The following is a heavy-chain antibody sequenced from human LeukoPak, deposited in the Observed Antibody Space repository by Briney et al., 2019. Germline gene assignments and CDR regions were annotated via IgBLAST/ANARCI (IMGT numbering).Heavy chain of an antibody. CDR2: INHSGST. J-gene: IGHJ5*02. Sequence: SETLSLTCAVYGGSFSGYYWSWIGQPPGKGLEWIGEINHSGSTNYNPSLKSRVTISVGTSKNQFSLKLSSVTAADTAVYYCAFRKVGYCSSTSCYFRSGFDPWGQETLVTVSS. CDR1: GGSFSGYY. V-gene: IGHV4-34*01. D-gene: IGHD2-2*01. CDR3: AFRKVGYCSSTSCYFRSGFDP.